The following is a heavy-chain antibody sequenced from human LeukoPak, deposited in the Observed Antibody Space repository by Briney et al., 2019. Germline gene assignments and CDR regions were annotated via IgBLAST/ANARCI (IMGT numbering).Heavy chain of an antibody. V-gene: IGHV5-51*01. D-gene: IGHD3-22*01. Sequence: PGESQKISCKGSGYSFTSYWIGWVRQMPGKGLEWMGIIYPGDSDTRYSPSFQGQVTISADKSISTAYLQWSSLKASDTAMYYCARRRPSYYDSSGNTFDYWGQGTLVTVSS. CDR3: ARRRPSYYDSSGNTFDY. CDR2: IYPGDSDT. CDR1: GYSFTSYW. J-gene: IGHJ4*02.